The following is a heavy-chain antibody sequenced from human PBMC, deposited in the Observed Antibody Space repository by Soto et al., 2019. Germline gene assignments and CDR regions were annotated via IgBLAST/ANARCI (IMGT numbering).Heavy chain of an antibody. Sequence: PGGSLRLSCAASGFTFSSYAMSWVRQAPGKGLEWVSAISSSSSYIYYADSVKGRFTISRDNAKNSLYLQMNSLRAEDTAVYYCAATLAHDYRNYWGQGTLVTVSS. V-gene: IGHV3-21*01. J-gene: IGHJ4*02. CDR2: ISSSSSYI. CDR1: GFTFSSYA. D-gene: IGHD4-4*01. CDR3: AATLAHDYRNY.